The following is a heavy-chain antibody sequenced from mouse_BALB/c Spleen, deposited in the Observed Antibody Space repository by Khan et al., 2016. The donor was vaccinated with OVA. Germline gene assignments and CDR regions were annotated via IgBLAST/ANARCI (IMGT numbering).Heavy chain of an antibody. Sequence: QVQLKESGPGPVAPSQSLSITCTVSGFSLTRYNINWIRQPPGKGLEWLGMIWGGGGTDYNSTLKSRLSISKDNSKSQVFLKMNSLQTDDTAVYYCARTYDRYDPYYAMDYWGQGTSVTVSS. CDR1: GFSLTRYN. D-gene: IGHD2-12*01. J-gene: IGHJ4*01. CDR3: ARTYDRYDPYYAMDY. V-gene: IGHV2-6-4*01. CDR2: IWGGGGT.